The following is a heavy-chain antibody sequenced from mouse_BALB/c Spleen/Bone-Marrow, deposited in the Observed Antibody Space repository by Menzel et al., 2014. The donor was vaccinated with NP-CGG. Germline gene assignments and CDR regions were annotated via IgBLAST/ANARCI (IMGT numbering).Heavy chain of an antibody. CDR1: GFTFSSYT. V-gene: IGHV5-12-2*01. CDR3: ARQIYFPYFDY. CDR2: ISNGGGST. D-gene: IGHD2-1*01. J-gene: IGHJ2*01. Sequence: VQLKESGGVLVQPGGSLKLSCAASGFTFSSYTMSWVRQTPEKRLEWVAYISNGGGSTYYPDTVKGRFTISRDNAKNTLYLQMSSLKSEDTAMYYCARQIYFPYFDYWGQGTTLTVSS.